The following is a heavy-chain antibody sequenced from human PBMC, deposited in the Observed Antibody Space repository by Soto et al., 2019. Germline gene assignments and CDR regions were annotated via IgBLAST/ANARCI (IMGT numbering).Heavy chain of an antibody. CDR2: ISAYNGNT. Sequence: GASVKVSCKASGYTFTSYGISWVRQAPGQGLEWMGWISAYNGNTNYAQKLQGRVTMTTDTSTSTAYMELRSLRSDDTAVYYCARDAERRYSSSSFDYWGQGTLVTVSS. CDR1: GYTFTSYG. CDR3: ARDAERRYSSSSFDY. D-gene: IGHD6-6*01. J-gene: IGHJ4*02. V-gene: IGHV1-18*01.